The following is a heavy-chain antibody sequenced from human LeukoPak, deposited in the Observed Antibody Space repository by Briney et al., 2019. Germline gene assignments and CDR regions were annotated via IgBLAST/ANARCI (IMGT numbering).Heavy chain of an antibody. CDR2: IYSGAGT. Sequence: PGGSLRLSCAASGLTVSTNHMSWVRQAPGEGLEWVSVIYSGAGTNYAGSVKGRFTISRDNSKNMLYLQMNSLRVEDTAMYYCTKSGPPDPYWGQGTMVTVSS. V-gene: IGHV3-53*01. CDR1: GLTVSTNH. J-gene: IGHJ3*01. CDR3: TKSGPPDPY.